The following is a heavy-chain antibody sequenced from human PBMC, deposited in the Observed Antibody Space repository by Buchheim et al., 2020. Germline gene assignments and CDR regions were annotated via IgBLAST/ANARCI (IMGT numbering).Heavy chain of an antibody. CDR3: AKEDYSYGYITSGY. D-gene: IGHD5-18*01. CDR2: ISSSGSTI. V-gene: IGHV3-48*03. CDR1: GFTFSSYE. Sequence: EVQLVESGGGLVQPGGSLRLSCAASGFTFSSYEMNWVRQAPGKGLEWVSYISSSGSTIYYADSVKGRFTISRDNAKNTLYLQMNSLRAEDTAVYYCAKEDYSYGYITSGYWGQGTL. J-gene: IGHJ4*02.